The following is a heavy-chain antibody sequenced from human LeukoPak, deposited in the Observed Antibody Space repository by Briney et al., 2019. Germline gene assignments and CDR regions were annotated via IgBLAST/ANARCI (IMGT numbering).Heavy chain of an antibody. CDR2: ISSSSSTI. D-gene: IGHD3-3*01. V-gene: IGHV3-48*01. CDR1: GGSISSSS. J-gene: IGHJ4*02. Sequence: PSETLSLTCTVSGGSISSSSYYWGWIRQAPGKGLEWVSYISSSSSTIYYADSVKGRFTISRDNAKNSLYLQMNSLRAEDTAVYYCARGLDSLVRFLEWLSAYYFDYWGQGTLVTVSS. CDR3: ARGLDSLVRFLEWLSAYYFDY.